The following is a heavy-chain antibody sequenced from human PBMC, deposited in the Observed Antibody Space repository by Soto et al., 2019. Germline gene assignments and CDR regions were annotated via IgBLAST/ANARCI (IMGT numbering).Heavy chain of an antibody. V-gene: IGHV1-18*01. CDR3: AREVGRTFFEAFDT. Sequence: QVHLVQSGAEVRKPGASVKVSCKASGYSFTNYNIGWVRQAPGQGLEWLGWISTYNGNRNYAQKFQGRVTMTTDASTSTVDMELRGLRPDDTAVYYCAREVGRTFFEAFDTWGQGTRVTVSS. CDR1: GYSFTNYN. CDR2: ISTYNGNR. J-gene: IGHJ3*02. D-gene: IGHD1-26*01.